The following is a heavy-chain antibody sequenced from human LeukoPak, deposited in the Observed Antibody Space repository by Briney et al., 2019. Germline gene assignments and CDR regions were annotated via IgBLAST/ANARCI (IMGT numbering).Heavy chain of an antibody. V-gene: IGHV6-1*01. Sequence: SQTLSLTCAISGDSVSSNSAAWNWIRQSPSRGLEWLGRTYYRSKWYNDYAVSVKSRITINPDTSKNQFSLQLNSVTPEDTAVHYCARVVQIYCSSTSCYVGAFDIWGQGTMVTASS. CDR1: GDSVSSNSAA. D-gene: IGHD2-2*01. CDR3: ARVVQIYCSSTSCYVGAFDI. CDR2: TYYRSKWYN. J-gene: IGHJ3*02.